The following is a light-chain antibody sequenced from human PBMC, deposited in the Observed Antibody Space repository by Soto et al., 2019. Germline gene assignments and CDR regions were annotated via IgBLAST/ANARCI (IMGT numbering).Light chain of an antibody. CDR3: AAWDDSLSGPSYV. V-gene: IGLV1-47*01. Sequence: LTQPPSASGTPGQRVTISCSGSSSNIGSNYVYWYQQLPGTAPKLLIYRNNQRPSGVPDRFSGSKSGTSASLAISGLRSEDEADYYCAAWDDSLSGPSYVFGTGTKVTVL. J-gene: IGLJ1*01. CDR2: RNN. CDR1: SSNIGSNY.